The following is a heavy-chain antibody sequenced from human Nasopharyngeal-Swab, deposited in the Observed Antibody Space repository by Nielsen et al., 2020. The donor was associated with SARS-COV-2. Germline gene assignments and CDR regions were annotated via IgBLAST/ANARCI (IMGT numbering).Heavy chain of an antibody. J-gene: IGHJ6*02. V-gene: IGHV3-13*04. CDR1: GFPFSSYD. D-gene: IGHD5-24*01. CDR3: ARGWRDGYSHYYYYGMDV. CDR2: IGTAGDT. Sequence: GESLKIYCAASGFPFSSYDMHWVRQDTGKGLEWVSAIGTAGDTYYPGSVKGRFTISRENAKNSLYLQMNSLRAGDTAVYYCARGWRDGYSHYYYYGMDVWGRGTTVTVSS.